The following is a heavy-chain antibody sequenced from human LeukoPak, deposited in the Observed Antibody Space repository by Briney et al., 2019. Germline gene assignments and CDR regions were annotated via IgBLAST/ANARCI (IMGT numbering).Heavy chain of an antibody. J-gene: IGHJ4*02. Sequence: SGPTLVKPTQTLTLTCTFSGFSLSTRGVGVGWIRQPPGKALEWLARIDWDDDKYYSTSLKTRLTISKDTSKNQVVLTMTNMDPVDTATYYCARMGSYDSSYDYWGQGTLVTVSS. CDR1: GFSLSTRGVG. CDR3: ARMGSYDSSYDY. CDR2: IDWDDDK. D-gene: IGHD3-22*01. V-gene: IGHV2-70*11.